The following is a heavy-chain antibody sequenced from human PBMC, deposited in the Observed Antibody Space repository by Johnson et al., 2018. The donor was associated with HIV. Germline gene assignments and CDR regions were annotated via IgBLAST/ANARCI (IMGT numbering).Heavy chain of an antibody. V-gene: IGHV3-30*04. D-gene: IGHD4-17*01. J-gene: IGHJ3*02. CDR3: AREVDYAVNTQHLDAFDI. CDR2: ISYDGSNK. CDR1: GFTFSSYA. Sequence: QVQLVESGGDVVQPGRSLRLSCAASGFTFSSYAMHWVRQAPGKGLEWVAVISYDGSNKYYGDSVKGRFTISRDNSKNTLYLQMNSLRAEDTAVYYCAREVDYAVNTQHLDAFDIWGQGTMVTVSS.